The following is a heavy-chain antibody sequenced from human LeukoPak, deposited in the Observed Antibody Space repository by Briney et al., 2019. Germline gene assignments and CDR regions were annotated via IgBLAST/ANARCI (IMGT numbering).Heavy chain of an antibody. D-gene: IGHD3-22*01. CDR2: INHSGST. J-gene: IGHJ4*02. CDR3: ANYDSSDYSDY. CDR1: GGSFSGYY. Sequence: PSETLSLTCAVYGGSFSGYYWSWIRQPPGKGLEWIGEINHSGSTNYNPSLKSRVTISVDTSKNQFSLKLSSVTAADTAVYYCANYDSSDYSDYWGQGTLVTVSS. V-gene: IGHV4-34*01.